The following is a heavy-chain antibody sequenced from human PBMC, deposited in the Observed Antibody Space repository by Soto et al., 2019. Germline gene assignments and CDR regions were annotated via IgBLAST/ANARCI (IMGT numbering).Heavy chain of an antibody. Sequence: QVQLQQWGAGLLKPSETLSLTCAVYGGSFSGYYWSWIRQPPGKGLAWIGEINHSGSTNYNPSLKSRVTISVDTSKNQFSLKRSSVTAADTAVYYCARSPTVTPGWFDPWGQGTLVTVSS. D-gene: IGHD4-4*01. J-gene: IGHJ5*02. CDR3: ARSPTVTPGWFDP. CDR1: GGSFSGYY. CDR2: INHSGST. V-gene: IGHV4-34*01.